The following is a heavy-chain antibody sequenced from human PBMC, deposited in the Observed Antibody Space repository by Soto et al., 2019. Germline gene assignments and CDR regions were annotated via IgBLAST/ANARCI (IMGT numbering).Heavy chain of an antibody. J-gene: IGHJ5*02. D-gene: IGHD1-26*01. Sequence: GGSLRLSCAASGFTFSDYYMSWIRQAPGKGLEWVSYISSSSSYTNYADSVKGRFTISRDNAKNSLYLQMNSLRAEDTAVYYCARDSGSYYVEDGSYTSTAPWFDPWGQGTLVTVSS. CDR3: ARDSGSYYVEDGSYTSTAPWFDP. CDR2: ISSSSSYT. V-gene: IGHV3-11*06. CDR1: GFTFSDYY.